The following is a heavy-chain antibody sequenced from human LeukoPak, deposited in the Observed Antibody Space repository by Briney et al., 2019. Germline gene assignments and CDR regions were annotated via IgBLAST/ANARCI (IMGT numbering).Heavy chain of an antibody. Sequence: KPSETLSLTCTVSGGSISSYYWSWIRQPPGKGLEWIGYTYYSGSTNYNPSLKSRVTISVDTSKNQFSLRLSSVTAADTAVYYCARDSADSNYYFDYWGQGTLVTVSS. V-gene: IGHV4-59*01. J-gene: IGHJ4*02. D-gene: IGHD4-11*01. CDR3: ARDSADSNYYFDY. CDR2: TYYSGST. CDR1: GGSISSYY.